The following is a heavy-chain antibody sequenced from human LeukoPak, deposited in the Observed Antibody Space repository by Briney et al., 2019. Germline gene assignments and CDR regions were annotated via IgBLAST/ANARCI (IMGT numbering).Heavy chain of an antibody. Sequence: PGGSLRLSCAASGFTFTRYWMTWVRQAPGKGLECGANIKQDGSEKHYVDSVKGRFTISRDNAKNSLYLQMNSLRAEDTAVYYCVRTRGGGNYGSSSRYYFDYWGQGTLATVSS. CDR2: IKQDGSEK. V-gene: IGHV3-7*01. J-gene: IGHJ4*02. CDR3: VRTRGGGNYGSSSRYYFDY. CDR1: GFTFTRYW. D-gene: IGHD3-10*01.